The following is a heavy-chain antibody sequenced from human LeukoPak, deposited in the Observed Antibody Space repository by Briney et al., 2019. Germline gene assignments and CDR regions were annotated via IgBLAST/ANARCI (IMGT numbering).Heavy chain of an antibody. V-gene: IGHV1-2*06. J-gene: IGHJ5*02. Sequence: VASVKVSCXASGYTFTGYYMHWVRQAPGQGLEWMGRINPNSGGTNYAQKFQGRVTMTRDTSISTAYMELSRLRSDDTAVYYCARDYDSGWSIHNWFDPWGQGTLVTVSS. CDR2: INPNSGGT. CDR3: ARDYDSGWSIHNWFDP. D-gene: IGHD3-22*01. CDR1: GYTFTGYY.